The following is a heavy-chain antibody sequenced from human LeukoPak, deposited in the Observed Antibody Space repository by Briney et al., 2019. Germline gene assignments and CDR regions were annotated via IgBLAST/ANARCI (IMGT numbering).Heavy chain of an antibody. V-gene: IGHV4-59*01. Sequence: PSETLSLTCTVSGGSISSYYWSWIRQPPGKGLEWIGYIYYSGSTNYNPSLKSRVTISVDTSKNQFSLKLSSVTAADTAVYYCARSSRRLTIFGVVPAPHFDYWGQGTLVTVSS. CDR2: IYYSGST. CDR3: ARSSRRLTIFGVVPAPHFDY. CDR1: GGSISSYY. D-gene: IGHD3-3*01. J-gene: IGHJ4*02.